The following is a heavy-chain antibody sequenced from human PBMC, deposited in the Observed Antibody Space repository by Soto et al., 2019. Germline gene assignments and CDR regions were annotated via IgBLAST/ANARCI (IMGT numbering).Heavy chain of an antibody. Sequence: AWGSLRFSCAASGFTFSSYGMHWVRQAPGKGLEWVAVIWYDVSNKYYADSVKGRFTISRDNSKNTLYLQMNSLRAEDTAVYYCARDRIYIEAPGWSDPWGQGTIVNVSS. CDR2: IWYDVSNK. J-gene: IGHJ5*01. D-gene: IGHD2-15*01. CDR1: GFTFSSYG. V-gene: IGHV3-33*08. CDR3: ARDRIYIEAPGWSDP.